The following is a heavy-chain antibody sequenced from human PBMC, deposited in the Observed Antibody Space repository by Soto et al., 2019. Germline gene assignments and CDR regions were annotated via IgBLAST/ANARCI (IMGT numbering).Heavy chain of an antibody. D-gene: IGHD3-16*01. J-gene: IGHJ6*02. CDR2: IYYSGST. CDR3: ARDILFGGRPDYYYGMDV. CDR1: GGSISSGDYY. V-gene: IGHV4-30-4*01. Sequence: SETLSLTCTVSGGSISSGDYYWSWIRQPPGKGLEWIGYIYYSGSTYYNPSLKSRVTISVDTSKNQFSLKLSSVTAADTAVYYCARDILFGGRPDYYYGMDVWGQGTTVTVSS.